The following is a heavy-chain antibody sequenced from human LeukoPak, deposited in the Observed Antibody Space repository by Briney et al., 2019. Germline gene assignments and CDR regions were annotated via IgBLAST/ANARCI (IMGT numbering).Heavy chain of an antibody. CDR2: IYHSGST. CDR1: GGSISSSNW. CDR3: ASIYDSSGYLDPNEYFQH. J-gene: IGHJ1*01. D-gene: IGHD3-22*01. V-gene: IGHV4-4*02. Sequence: SGTLSLTCAVSGGSISSSNWWSWVRQPPGKGLEWIGEIYHSGSTNYNPSLKSRVTISVDKSKNQFSLKLSSVTAADTAVYYCASIYDSSGYLDPNEYFQHWGQGTLVTVSS.